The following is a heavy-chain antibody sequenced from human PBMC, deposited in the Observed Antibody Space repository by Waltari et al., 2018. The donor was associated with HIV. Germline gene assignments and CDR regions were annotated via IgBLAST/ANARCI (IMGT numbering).Heavy chain of an antibody. CDR2: ISSSGSSL. V-gene: IGHV3-48*01. Sequence: EVQLVESGGGLVQPGGSLRLSCAASGFTFSSYSVNWVGQAPGKGLEWVSYISSSGSSLYYADSVKGRFSISRDNAKNSLYLQLNSLRGEDTAVYYCARDRQFAFDYWGQGTLVTVSS. J-gene: IGHJ4*02. D-gene: IGHD2-15*01. CDR3: ARDRQFAFDY. CDR1: GFTFSSYS.